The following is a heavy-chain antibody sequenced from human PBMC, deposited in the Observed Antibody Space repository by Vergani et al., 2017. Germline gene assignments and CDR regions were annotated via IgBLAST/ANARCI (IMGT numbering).Heavy chain of an antibody. Sequence: QLQLQESGPGLVKPSETLSLTCTVYGGSFSGYYWSWIRQPPGKGLEWIGEINHSGSTNYNPSLKSRVTISVDTSKNQFSLKLSSVTAADTAVYYCASGEGYSYGPDYYYGMDVWGQGTTVTVSS. D-gene: IGHD5-18*01. CDR2: INHSGST. J-gene: IGHJ6*02. CDR3: ASGEGYSYGPDYYYGMDV. CDR1: GGSFSGYY. V-gene: IGHV4-34*01.